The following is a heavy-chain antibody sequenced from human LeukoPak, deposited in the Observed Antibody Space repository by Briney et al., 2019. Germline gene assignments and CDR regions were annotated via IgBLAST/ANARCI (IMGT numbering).Heavy chain of an antibody. CDR2: IYHSGNT. J-gene: IGHJ6*03. CDR3: ARDAGSTILYYYMDV. V-gene: IGHV4-38-2*02. Sequence: SETLSLTCAVWGGSISSSYWWGWVRQPPGKGLEWIGSIYHSGNTYYNPSLKSRVTISVDTSKNQFSVKLSSVTAADTAVYYCARDAGSTILYYYMDVWGKGTTVTVSS. D-gene: IGHD5/OR15-5a*01. CDR1: GGSISSSYW.